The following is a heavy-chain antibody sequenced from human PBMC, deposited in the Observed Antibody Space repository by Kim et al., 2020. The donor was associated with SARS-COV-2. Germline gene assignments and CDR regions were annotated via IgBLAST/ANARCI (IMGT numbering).Heavy chain of an antibody. Sequence: YANSVKGRFTIARDNSKNTLYLQMGSLRAEDMAVYYCAREGGYSGYELDYWGQGTLVTVSS. V-gene: IGHV3-64*01. CDR3: AREGGYSGYELDY. D-gene: IGHD5-12*01. J-gene: IGHJ4*02.